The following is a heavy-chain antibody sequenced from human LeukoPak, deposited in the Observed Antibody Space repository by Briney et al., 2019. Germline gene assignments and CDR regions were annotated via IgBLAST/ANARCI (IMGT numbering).Heavy chain of an antibody. CDR1: GGSISSYY. V-gene: IGHV4-59*01. J-gene: IGHJ3*02. CDR2: IYYSGST. Sequence: TPSETLSLTCTVSGGSISSYYWSWIRQPPGKGLEWIGYIYYSGSTNYNPSLKSRVTISVDTSKNQFSLKLSSVTAADTAVYYCARVVSYCSGGSCYPRHAFDIWGQGTMVTVSS. CDR3: ARVVSYCSGGSCYPRHAFDI. D-gene: IGHD2-15*01.